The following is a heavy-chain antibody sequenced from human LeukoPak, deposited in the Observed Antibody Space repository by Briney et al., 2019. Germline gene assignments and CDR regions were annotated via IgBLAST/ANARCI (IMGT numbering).Heavy chain of an antibody. J-gene: IGHJ6*02. D-gene: IGHD6-13*01. CDR2: ISSSSSYI. CDR1: GFTFSSYR. Sequence: PGGSLRLSCAASGFTFSSYRMNWVRQAPGKGLEWVSSISSSSSYIYYADSVEGRFTISRDNAKNSLYLQMNSLRAEDTAVYYCARREYSSSWEDYYYYGMDVWGQGTTVTVSS. V-gene: IGHV3-21*01. CDR3: ARREYSSSWEDYYYYGMDV.